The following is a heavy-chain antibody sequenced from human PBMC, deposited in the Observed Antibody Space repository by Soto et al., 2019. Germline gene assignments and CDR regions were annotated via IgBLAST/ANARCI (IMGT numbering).Heavy chain of an antibody. J-gene: IGHJ4*02. CDR2: ISYDGSNK. V-gene: IGHV3-30*18. CDR3: AKDAGGIVVVTSPDY. Sequence: QVQLVESGGGVVQPGRSLRLSCAASGFTFSSYGMHWVRQAPGKWLEWVAVISYDGSNKYYADSVKGRFTISRDNSKNTLYLQMNSLRAEDTAVYYCAKDAGGIVVVTSPDYWGQGTLVTVSS. D-gene: IGHD2-21*02. CDR1: GFTFSSYG.